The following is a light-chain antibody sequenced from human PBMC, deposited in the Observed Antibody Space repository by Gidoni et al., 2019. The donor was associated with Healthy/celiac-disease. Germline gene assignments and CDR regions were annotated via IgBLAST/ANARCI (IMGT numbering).Light chain of an antibody. CDR1: QSVSSY. V-gene: IGKV3-11*01. CDR3: QQRSNWPT. CDR2: DAS. Sequence: EIVLPQSPATLSLSPGERATLSCRASQSVSSYLAWYQQKPGQAPRLLIYDASNRATGIPARFSGSGSGTDFTLTICCLEPEDFAVYYCQQRSNWPTFGQGTKVEIK. J-gene: IGKJ1*01.